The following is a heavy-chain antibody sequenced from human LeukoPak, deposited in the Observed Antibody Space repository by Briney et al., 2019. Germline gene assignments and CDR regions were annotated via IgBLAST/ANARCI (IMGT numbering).Heavy chain of an antibody. J-gene: IGHJ3*02. CDR1: GGSISNYY. CDR2: IYYSGTI. D-gene: IGHD6-13*01. V-gene: IGHV4-59*01. Sequence: SETLSLTCTVSGGSISNYYSVWLRQPPGKGLELIGSIYYSGTIKYNPSLKSRVTILVDTSKNQLSLKLSSVTAADTAVYYCAGGSPKYSSSSGAFDIWGQGTMVTVSS. CDR3: AGGSPKYSSSSGAFDI.